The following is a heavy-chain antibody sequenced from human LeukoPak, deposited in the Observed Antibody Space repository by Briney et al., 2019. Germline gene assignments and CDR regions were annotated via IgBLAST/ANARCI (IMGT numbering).Heavy chain of an antibody. CDR3: ARDSKAVRGVKIDYFDY. Sequence: GGSLRLSCAASGFTFSSYEMNWVRQAPGKGLEWVSYISSSGSTIYYADSVKGRFTISRDNAKNSLYLQMNSLRAEDTAVYYCARDSKAVRGVKIDYFDYWGQGTLVTVSS. D-gene: IGHD3-10*01. V-gene: IGHV3-48*03. CDR2: ISSSGSTI. CDR1: GFTFSSYE. J-gene: IGHJ4*02.